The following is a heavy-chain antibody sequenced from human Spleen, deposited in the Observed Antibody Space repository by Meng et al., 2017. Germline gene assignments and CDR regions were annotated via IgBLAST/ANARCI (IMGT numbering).Heavy chain of an antibody. CDR3: ARDREGGSYALNF. CDR1: GYTFSNYA. J-gene: IGHJ4*02. V-gene: IGHV1-3*01. Sequence: QVQLVQAGAEVKKPGASVKLSCKASGYTFSNYAIHWVRQAPGQRLEWMGWINGGNDNTEYSQKFQGRVTITRDTSANIGYMEVSSLTSEDTAVYYCARDREGGSYALNFWGQGTLVTVSS. D-gene: IGHD1-26*01. CDR2: INGGNDNT.